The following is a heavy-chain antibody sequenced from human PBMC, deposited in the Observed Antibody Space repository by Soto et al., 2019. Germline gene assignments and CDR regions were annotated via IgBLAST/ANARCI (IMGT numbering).Heavy chain of an antibody. CDR1: GFTFDDYA. CDR2: ISWNSGSI. CDR3: AKDILSLRYFDGAFDY. D-gene: IGHD3-9*01. J-gene: IGHJ4*02. Sequence: EVQLVESGGGLVQPGRSLRLSCAASGFTFDDYAMHWVRQAPGKGLEWVSGISWNSGSIGYADSVKGRFTISRDNAKNSLYLQMNSLRAEDTALYYCAKDILSLRYFDGAFDYWGQGTLVTVSS. V-gene: IGHV3-9*01.